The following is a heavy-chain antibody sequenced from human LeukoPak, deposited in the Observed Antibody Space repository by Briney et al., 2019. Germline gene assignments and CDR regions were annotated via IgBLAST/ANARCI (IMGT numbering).Heavy chain of an antibody. CDR2: IHSNGDTT. J-gene: IGHJ4*02. V-gene: IGHV3-23*01. Sequence: GGSLILSCAASGFTFSSLAMTWVRQAPGKGLEWVSTIHSNGDTTYNADSVKGRFTISRDNSKNTLYLQMNSLRAEDTAVYYCAKDSGYCSGGSCYFDYWGQGTLVTVSS. CDR3: AKDSGYCSGGSCYFDY. CDR1: GFTFSSLA. D-gene: IGHD2-15*01.